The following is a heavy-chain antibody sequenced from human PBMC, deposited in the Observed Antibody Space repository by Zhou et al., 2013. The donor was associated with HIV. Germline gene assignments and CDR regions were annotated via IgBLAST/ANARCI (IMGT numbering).Heavy chain of an antibody. CDR3: ARVLQNWKADY. J-gene: IGHJ4*02. Sequence: QVQLVQSGAEVRKPGASVRVSCKTSGYTFTDYYMHWVRQAPGQGLEWMGIINPSGGSTSYAQKFQGRVTMTRDTSTSTVYMELSSLRSEDTAVYYCARVLQNWKADYWGQGTLVTVSS. CDR2: INPSGGST. CDR1: GYTFTDYY. V-gene: IGHV1-46*01. D-gene: IGHD1-1*01.